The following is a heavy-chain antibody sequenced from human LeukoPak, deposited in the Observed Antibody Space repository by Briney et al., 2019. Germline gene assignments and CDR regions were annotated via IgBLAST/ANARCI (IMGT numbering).Heavy chain of an antibody. CDR1: GFTFSSYA. Sequence: PGGSLRLSCAASGFTFSSYAMSWVRQAPGKGLEWVSAISGSGGSTYYADSVKGRFTISRDNSKDTLYLQMNSLRAEDTAVYYCAKDVWDIVVVPAATFDYWGQGTLVTVS. J-gene: IGHJ4*02. CDR2: ISGSGGST. CDR3: AKDVWDIVVVPAATFDY. V-gene: IGHV3-23*01. D-gene: IGHD2-2*01.